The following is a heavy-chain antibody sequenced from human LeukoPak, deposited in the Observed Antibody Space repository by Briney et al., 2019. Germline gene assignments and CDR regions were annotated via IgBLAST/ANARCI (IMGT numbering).Heavy chain of an antibody. J-gene: IGHJ6*02. CDR1: GFTFDDYT. D-gene: IGHD6-6*01. CDR2: ISWDGGST. V-gene: IGHV3-43*01. Sequence: PGGSLRLSCAASGFTFDDYTIHWVRQAPGKGLEWVSLISWDGGSTYYADSVKGRFTISRDNSKNSLYLQMNSLRTEDTALYYCAASPDSSSSGYYYYGMDVWGQGTTVTVSS. CDR3: AASPDSSSSGYYYYGMDV.